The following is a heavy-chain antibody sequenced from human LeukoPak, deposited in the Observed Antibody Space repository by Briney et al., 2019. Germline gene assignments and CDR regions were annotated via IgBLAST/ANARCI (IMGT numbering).Heavy chain of an antibody. CDR3: ARTFTIFGVDQLYYYYMDV. Sequence: QPGGSLRLSCAASGFTFSTYWMSWVRQAPGKGLEWVANIKEDGSEKYYGDSVKGRFTTSRDNAKNSLYLQMNSLRAEDTAVYYCARTFTIFGVDQLYYYYMDVWGKGTTVTVSS. D-gene: IGHD3-3*01. V-gene: IGHV3-7*01. CDR1: GFTFSTYW. J-gene: IGHJ6*03. CDR2: IKEDGSEK.